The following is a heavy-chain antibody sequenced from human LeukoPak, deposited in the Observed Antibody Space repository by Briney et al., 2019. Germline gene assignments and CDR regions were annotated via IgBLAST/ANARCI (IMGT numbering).Heavy chain of an antibody. CDR3: ARGYGSSRGWY. J-gene: IGHJ4*02. CDR2: INSDGSST. V-gene: IGHV3-74*01. D-gene: IGHD3-10*01. CDR1: GFTFSSYW. Sequence: GGSLRLSCAASGFTFSSYWMHWVRQAPGKGLVWVSRINSDGSSTSYADSVKGRFTISRDNAKNTPYLQMNSLRAEDTAVYYCARGYGSSRGWYWGQGTLVTVSS.